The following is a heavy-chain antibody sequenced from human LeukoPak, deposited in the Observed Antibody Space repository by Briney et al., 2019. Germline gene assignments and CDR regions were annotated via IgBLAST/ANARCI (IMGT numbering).Heavy chain of an antibody. CDR3: ARGVEPLAANTLAY. V-gene: IGHV3-53*01. D-gene: IGHD1-14*01. CDR1: GFSVITND. Sequence: GGSLRLSCAASGFSVITNDMTWVRQAPGKGLEWVSVLYSDGNTKYADSVQGRFTISRDNSKNTLYLEMNSLSPDDTAVYYCARGVEPLAANTLAYWGQGTPVTVSS. J-gene: IGHJ4*02. CDR2: LYSDGNT.